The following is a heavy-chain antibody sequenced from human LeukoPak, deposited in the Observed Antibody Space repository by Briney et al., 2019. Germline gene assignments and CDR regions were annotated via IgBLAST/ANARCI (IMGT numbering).Heavy chain of an antibody. CDR2: IYYSGST. CDR1: GDSISTSSYY. CDR3: ARSYYYDYRQIDY. D-gene: IGHD3-22*01. Sequence: PSETLSLTCTVSGDSISTSSYYWGWLRQPPGKGLEWLGCIYYSGSTYYHPSLKSRVTISVDTSKNQFSLNLYSVTAADTAVFYCARSYYYDYRQIDYWGQGTLVTVSS. J-gene: IGHJ4*02. V-gene: IGHV4-39*01.